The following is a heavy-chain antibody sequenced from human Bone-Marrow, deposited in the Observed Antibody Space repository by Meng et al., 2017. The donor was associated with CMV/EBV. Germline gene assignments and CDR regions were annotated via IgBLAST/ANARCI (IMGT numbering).Heavy chain of an antibody. CDR3: ASPIAVAGYYFDY. Sequence: QVHSGTSGAGVKRPGSSVKASCKASGGTFSSYAISWVRQAPGQGLEWMGGIIPIFGTANYAQKFQGRVTITADESTSTAYMELSSLRSEDTAVYYCASPIAVAGYYFDYWGQGTLVTVSS. V-gene: IGHV1-69*12. CDR2: IIPIFGTA. D-gene: IGHD6-19*01. CDR1: GGTFSSYA. J-gene: IGHJ4*02.